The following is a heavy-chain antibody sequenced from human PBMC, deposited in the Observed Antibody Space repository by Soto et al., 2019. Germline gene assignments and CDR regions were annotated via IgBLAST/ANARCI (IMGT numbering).Heavy chain of an antibody. CDR1: GFAFSSYA. J-gene: IGHJ4*02. CDR3: ARAGGTTVTGLWHFDS. Sequence: GGSLRLSCVASGFAFSSYAMSWVRQAPGKGLEWVSAISGSGGSTYYADSVKGRFTISRDNSKKTLYLEMNSLRAEDTAVYYCARAGGTTVTGLWHFDSWGQGTLVTVSS. CDR2: ISGSGGST. V-gene: IGHV3-23*01. D-gene: IGHD4-17*01.